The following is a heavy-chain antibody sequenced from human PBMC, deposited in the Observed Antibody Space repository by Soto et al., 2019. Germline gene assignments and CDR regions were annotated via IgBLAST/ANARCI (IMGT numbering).Heavy chain of an antibody. V-gene: IGHV3-23*01. D-gene: IGHD4-17*01. CDR2: ISGSGGST. CDR3: AKDSPPHDYGDYKPFDY. Sequence: EVQLLESGGGLVQPGGSLRLSCAASGLTLSSYAMSWVRQAPGKGLEWVSAISGSGGSTYYADSVKGRFTISRDNSKNTLYLQMNSLRAEDTAVYYCAKDSPPHDYGDYKPFDYWGQGTLVTVSS. CDR1: GLTLSSYA. J-gene: IGHJ4*02.